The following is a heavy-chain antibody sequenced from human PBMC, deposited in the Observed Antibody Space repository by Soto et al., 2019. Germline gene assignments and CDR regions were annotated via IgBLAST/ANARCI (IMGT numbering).Heavy chain of an antibody. D-gene: IGHD6-19*01. CDR1: GGSISSSSYY. J-gene: IGHJ4*02. Sequence: SETLSLTCTVSGGSISSSSYYWSWIRPPPGKGLEWIGEINHSGSTNYNPSLKSRVTISVDTSKNQFSLKLSSVTAADTAVYYCAREGFEVAGPLPPYWGQGTLVTVSS. V-gene: IGHV4-39*07. CDR3: AREGFEVAGPLPPY. CDR2: INHSGST.